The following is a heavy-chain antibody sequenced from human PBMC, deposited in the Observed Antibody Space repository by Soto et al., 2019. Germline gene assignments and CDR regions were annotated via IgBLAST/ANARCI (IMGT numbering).Heavy chain of an antibody. CDR1: GGSFSGYY. J-gene: IGHJ6*02. Sequence: QVQLQQWGAGLLKPSETLSLTCAVYGGSFSGYYWSWIRQPPGKGLEWIGEINHSGSTNYNPSLKSRVTISVDTSKNQFSLKLSSVTAADTAVYYCARAKRRGIAARPVGGSYGMDVWGQGTTVTVSS. V-gene: IGHV4-34*01. CDR2: INHSGST. CDR3: ARAKRRGIAARPVGGSYGMDV. D-gene: IGHD6-6*01.